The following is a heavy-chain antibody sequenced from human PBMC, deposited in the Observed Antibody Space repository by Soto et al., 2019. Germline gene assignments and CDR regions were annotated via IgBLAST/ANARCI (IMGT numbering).Heavy chain of an antibody. Sequence: VTLKESGPVLVKPTETLTLTCTVSGFSLSIARMGVSWIRQPPGKALEWLAHIFSIDEKSYRTSLKSRLTLSQDTSKSQVVLTMTNMDPVDTATYYCARFEEELELRWYFDLWGRGTLVTVSS. V-gene: IGHV2-26*01. CDR3: ARFEEELELRWYFDL. D-gene: IGHD1-7*01. J-gene: IGHJ2*01. CDR2: IFSIDEK. CDR1: GFSLSIARMG.